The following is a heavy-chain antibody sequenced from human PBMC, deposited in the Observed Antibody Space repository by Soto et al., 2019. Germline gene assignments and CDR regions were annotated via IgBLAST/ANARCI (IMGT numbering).Heavy chain of an antibody. CDR2: IIPIFGTA. D-gene: IGHD3-3*01. CDR3: ARDTSRDFWSGYHKSSSFDY. V-gene: IGHV1-69*13. CDR1: GGTFSSYA. J-gene: IGHJ4*02. Sequence: SVKVSCKASGGTFSSYAIRWVRQAPGHGLAWMGGIIPIFGTANYAQKFQGRVTITADESTSTAYMELSSLRSEDTAVYYCARDTSRDFWSGYHKSSSFDYWGQGTLVTVSS.